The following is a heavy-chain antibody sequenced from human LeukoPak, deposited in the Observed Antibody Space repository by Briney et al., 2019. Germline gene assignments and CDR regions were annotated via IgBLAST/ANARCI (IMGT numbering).Heavy chain of an antibody. V-gene: IGHV4-39*01. J-gene: IGHJ5*02. Sequence: SETLSLTCSVSGGSIGRGSYYWGWIRQPPGKGLEWIGTIYYSGSTYYNPSLKSRVTISVYTSKDQFSLKLSSVTAADTAVYYCARVPGGALNWFDPWGQGTLVTVSS. CDR3: ARVPGGALNWFDP. D-gene: IGHD1-1*01. CDR1: GGSIGRGSYY. CDR2: IYYSGST.